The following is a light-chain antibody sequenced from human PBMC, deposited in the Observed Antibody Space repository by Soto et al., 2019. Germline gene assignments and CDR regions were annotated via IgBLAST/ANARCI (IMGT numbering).Light chain of an antibody. J-gene: IGLJ1*01. CDR2: DVT. Sequence: QSVLTQPASVSGSPGQSITITCTGTSSDVGGYNYVSWYQQYPGKAPKLMIYDVTNRPPGVSNRFSGSKSGNTASLTISGLQAEDEADYYCSSYTSTSTFVFGTGTKVTVL. V-gene: IGLV2-14*01. CDR3: SSYTSTSTFV. CDR1: SSDVGGYNY.